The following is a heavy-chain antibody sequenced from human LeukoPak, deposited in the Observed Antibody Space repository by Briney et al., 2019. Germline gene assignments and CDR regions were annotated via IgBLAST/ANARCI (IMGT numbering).Heavy chain of an antibody. Sequence: PGGSLRLSCAASGFTVRTNSMSWVRQAPGKGLEWVSVIYGGGSTYYADSVNGRFTISRDNSKNTLYLQMNSLRAEDTAVYYCASTFYGDSPPYWGQGTLVTVSS. D-gene: IGHD4-17*01. CDR1: GFTVRTNS. CDR3: ASTFYGDSPPY. V-gene: IGHV3-66*01. J-gene: IGHJ4*02. CDR2: IYGGGST.